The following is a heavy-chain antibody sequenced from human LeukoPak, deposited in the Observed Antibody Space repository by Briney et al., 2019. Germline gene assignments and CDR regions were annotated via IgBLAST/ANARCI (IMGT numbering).Heavy chain of an antibody. Sequence: GGSLRLSCAASGFTFSSYEMNWVRRAPGKGLEWVSYITSNGKSVYYAASVKGRFTISRDNAKNSLYLQVNSLTAEDTAVYYCAKDPTDFDSSGQTYFDYWGQGSLVTVSS. D-gene: IGHD3-22*01. V-gene: IGHV3-48*03. CDR2: ITSNGKSV. CDR1: GFTFSSYE. CDR3: AKDPTDFDSSGQTYFDY. J-gene: IGHJ4*02.